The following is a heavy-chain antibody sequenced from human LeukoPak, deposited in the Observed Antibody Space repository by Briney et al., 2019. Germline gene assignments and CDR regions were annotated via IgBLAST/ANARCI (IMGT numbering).Heavy chain of an antibody. V-gene: IGHV3-21*01. CDR2: ISSSSYI. D-gene: IGHD3-22*01. J-gene: IGHJ4*02. Sequence: GGSLRLSCAASGFTFSSNSMNWVRQAPGKGLEWVSSISSSSYINYAESVKGGLTISRDNAKNSRYLQMNSLRGEDTAVDYWARVVAPDDSSGHSPTFAYWGQGTLVTVSS. CDR1: GFTFSSNS. CDR3: ARVVAPDDSSGHSPTFAY.